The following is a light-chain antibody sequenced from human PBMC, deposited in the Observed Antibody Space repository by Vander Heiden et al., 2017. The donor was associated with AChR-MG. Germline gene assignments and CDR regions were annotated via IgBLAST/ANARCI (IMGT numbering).Light chain of an antibody. CDR3: QQSYSSPYT. J-gene: IGKJ2*01. CDR2: AAS. CDR1: QSISSY. V-gene: IGKV1-39*01. Sequence: DSQMTQSPSSLSASVGDRVTITCRASQSISSYLNWYQQKPGKAPKLLIYAASSLQSGVPSRFSVSGSGTDFTLTISSLQPEDFATYYCQQSYSSPYTFGLGTKLEIK.